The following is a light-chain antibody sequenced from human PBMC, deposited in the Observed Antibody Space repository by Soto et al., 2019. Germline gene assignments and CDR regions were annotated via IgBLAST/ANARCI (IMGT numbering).Light chain of an antibody. CDR1: SGSIASNF. CDR2: EDN. J-gene: IGLJ1*01. Sequence: NFMLTQPHSVSESPGKTVTISCTRISGSIASNFVQWYQQRPDSAPTTVLYEDNQRPSGVPDRFSGSIDSSSNSASLSISGLKPEDEADYYCQSYDSSNQVFGTGTKVTVL. V-gene: IGLV6-57*04. CDR3: QSYDSSNQV.